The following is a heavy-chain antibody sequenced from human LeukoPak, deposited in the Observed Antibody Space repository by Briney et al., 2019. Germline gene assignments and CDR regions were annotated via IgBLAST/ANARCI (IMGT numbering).Heavy chain of an antibody. Sequence: GGSLRLSCAASGLHFNSFAFHWVRQAPGNGLEWVAFTSSDGSKTDYVDSVKGRFTISRDNSKNTLYLQMSSLRPEDTAVYYCARDNWYNVAARYLDYWGQGTLVTVSS. D-gene: IGHD6-6*01. CDR2: TSSDGSKT. V-gene: IGHV3-30*04. CDR1: GLHFNSFA. J-gene: IGHJ4*02. CDR3: ARDNWYNVAARYLDY.